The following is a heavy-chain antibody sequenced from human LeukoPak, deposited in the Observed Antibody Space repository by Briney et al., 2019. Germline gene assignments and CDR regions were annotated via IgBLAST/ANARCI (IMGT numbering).Heavy chain of an antibody. CDR3: ARYIAVAGKNWFDP. Sequence: GESLKISCKGSGSRFTSYWIGWVRQMPGKGLEWMGIIYPGDSDTRYSPSFQGQVTISADKSISTAYLQWSSLKASDTAMYYCARYIAVAGKNWFDPWGQGTLVTVSS. J-gene: IGHJ5*02. D-gene: IGHD6-19*01. CDR1: GSRFTSYW. V-gene: IGHV5-51*01. CDR2: IYPGDSDT.